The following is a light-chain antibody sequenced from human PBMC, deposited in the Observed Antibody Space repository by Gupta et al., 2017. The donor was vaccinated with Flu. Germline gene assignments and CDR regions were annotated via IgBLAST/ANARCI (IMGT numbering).Light chain of an antibody. V-gene: IGLV3-21*02. CDR2: DDS. CDR1: NIGSKS. CDR3: QVWDSSSDHFWV. Sequence: SYVLTQPPSVSVAPGQTARITCGGNNIGSKSVHWYQQQPGQAPVVVVHDDSDRPSGIPERFSCSNSGNTATLTNTSVAAGDEADYYCQVWDSSSDHFWVFGGGTKLTVL. J-gene: IGLJ3*02.